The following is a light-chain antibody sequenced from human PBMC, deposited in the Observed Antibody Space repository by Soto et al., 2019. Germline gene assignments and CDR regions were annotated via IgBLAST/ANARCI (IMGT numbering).Light chain of an antibody. CDR1: QRVSASF. CDR3: QQYDSSPLN. Sequence: EIGLTQSPGTLPLSPGERATLSCGASQRVSASFLAWYQKKLGQAPRLLIYGAPGRDTGITDRFSGSGSGTDFTLTISRLEPEDVAVYYCQQYDSSPLNFGGGTKVEIK. CDR2: GAP. V-gene: IGKV3-20*01. J-gene: IGKJ4*01.